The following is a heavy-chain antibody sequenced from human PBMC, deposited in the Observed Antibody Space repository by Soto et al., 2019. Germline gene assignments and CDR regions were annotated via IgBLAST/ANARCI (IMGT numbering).Heavy chain of an antibody. Sequence: QVQLVQSGAEVKKPGSSVKVSCKASGGTFSRYPISWVREAPGQGLAWMGGIIPIPGTADYAPKSQGRVTITADESTSTGYMQLRSLTSEDMAVYFIARERSVENCITTTCPRPFYYFGMGVWGQRTTVTVSS. CDR1: GGTFSRYP. V-gene: IGHV1-69*01. D-gene: IGHD3-10*01. CDR2: IIPIPGTA. J-gene: IGHJ6*02. CDR3: ARERSVENCITTTCPRPFYYFGMGV.